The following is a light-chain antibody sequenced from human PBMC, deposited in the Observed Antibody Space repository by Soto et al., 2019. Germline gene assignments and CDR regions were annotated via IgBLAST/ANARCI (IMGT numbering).Light chain of an antibody. Sequence: QSVLTQPPSASATPGQRVTISCSGGTSNIGSSAVTWYQQLPGTAPRLLIYSTNQRPSGVPDRFSGSKSGTSASLAISGLQSEDEADYYCAAWDDSLNGHVFGGGTKLTVL. CDR1: TSNIGSSA. CDR2: STN. J-gene: IGLJ2*01. CDR3: AAWDDSLNGHV. V-gene: IGLV1-44*01.